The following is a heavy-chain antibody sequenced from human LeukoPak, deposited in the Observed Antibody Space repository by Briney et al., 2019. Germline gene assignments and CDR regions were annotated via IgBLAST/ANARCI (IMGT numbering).Heavy chain of an antibody. CDR1: GFIFSSYD. D-gene: IGHD4-23*01. Sequence: GGSQRLSCAPSGFIFSSYDIHWVRQAPGKGLEWVAVISYDGGNQYYTDSVKGRFTISRDNSKNTLYLQMNSLRAEDTAVYYCAKEPDYGGPLGYWGQGTLVTVSS. V-gene: IGHV3-30*18. J-gene: IGHJ4*02. CDR2: ISYDGGNQ. CDR3: AKEPDYGGPLGY.